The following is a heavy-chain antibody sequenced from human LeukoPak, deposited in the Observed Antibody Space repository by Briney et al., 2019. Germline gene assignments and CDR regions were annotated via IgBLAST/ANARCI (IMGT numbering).Heavy chain of an antibody. CDR3: VRDNKVEVGSGLDY. CDR2: LSGYHGNT. D-gene: IGHD2-15*01. CDR1: GNTSSTYR. J-gene: IGHJ4*02. Sequence: GPSFKSSSTASGNTSSTYRISWGRQAPGQGPKGMGWLSGYHGNTKYAAKVQGRVTLTTDTSTSTGYMELRRLRSDHTAFFYCVRDNKVEVGSGLDYWGQGTLVTVSS. V-gene: IGHV1-18*01.